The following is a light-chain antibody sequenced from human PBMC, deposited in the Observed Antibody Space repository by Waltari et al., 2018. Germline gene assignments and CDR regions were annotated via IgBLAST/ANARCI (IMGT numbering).Light chain of an antibody. CDR1: TSDVGGYDL. Sequence: QSALTQPASVSGSPGQSITLSCTGVTSDVGGYDLISWYQQHPGEAPRLILYEVTIRPSGVSNRFSGSKSGTTASLTISGLQAEDEASYYCTSYTAKTLLFGGGTKLTVL. CDR2: EVT. J-gene: IGLJ2*01. CDR3: TSYTAKTLL. V-gene: IGLV2-14*03.